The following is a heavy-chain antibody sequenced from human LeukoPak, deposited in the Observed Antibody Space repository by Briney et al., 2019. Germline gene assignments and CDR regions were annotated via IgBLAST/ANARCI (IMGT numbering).Heavy chain of an antibody. CDR3: ARDRLDIVQMVYANWFDP. Sequence: ASVKVSCKASGYTFTSYGISWVRQAPGQGLEWMGCISAYNGNTNYAQKLQGRVTMTTDTSTSTAYMELRSLRSDDTAVYYCARDRLDIVQMVYANWFDPWGQGTLVTVSS. D-gene: IGHD2-8*01. V-gene: IGHV1-18*01. CDR2: ISAYNGNT. J-gene: IGHJ5*02. CDR1: GYTFTSYG.